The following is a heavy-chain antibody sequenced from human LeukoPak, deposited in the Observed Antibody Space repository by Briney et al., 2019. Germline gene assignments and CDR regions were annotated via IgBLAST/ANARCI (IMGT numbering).Heavy chain of an antibody. CDR3: ARVGLAVGATTLFDY. V-gene: IGHV3-21*01. D-gene: IGHD1-26*01. J-gene: IGHJ4*02. CDR2: ISSSSSYI. CDR1: GITFSSYS. Sequence: GGSLRLSCAASGITFSSYSMNWVRQAPGKGLEWVSSISSSSSYIYYADSVKDRFTISRDNAKNSLYLQMNSLRAEDTAVYYCARVGLAVGATTLFDYWGQGTLVTVSS.